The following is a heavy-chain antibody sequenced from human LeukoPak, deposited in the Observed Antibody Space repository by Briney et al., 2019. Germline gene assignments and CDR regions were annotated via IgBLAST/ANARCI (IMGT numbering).Heavy chain of an antibody. V-gene: IGHV4-59*08. CDR1: GGSLSSYY. CDR2: IYYTGGT. CDR3: ARQVGSDWLVDY. J-gene: IGHJ4*02. Sequence: SETLSLTCTVSGGSLSSYYWTWIRQSPEKGLEWIGYIYYTGGTNYNPSLTSRVTMSVGTSNNQSSLKLSSVPAADTAVYYCARQVGSDWLVDYWGQGSLVTVSS. D-gene: IGHD6-19*01.